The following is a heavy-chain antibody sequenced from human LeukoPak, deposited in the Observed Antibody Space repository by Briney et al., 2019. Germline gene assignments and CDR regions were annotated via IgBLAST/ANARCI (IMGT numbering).Heavy chain of an antibody. Sequence: SETLSLTCTVSGGSISSGDYYWSWIRQPPGKGLEWIGYIYYSGSTYYNPSLKSRVTISVDTSKNQFSLKLSSVTAADTAVYYCARFGSATGYYYYYMDVWGKGTTVTVSS. CDR3: ARFGSATGYYYYYMDV. CDR2: IYYSGST. J-gene: IGHJ6*03. V-gene: IGHV4-30-4*08. CDR1: GGSISSGDYY. D-gene: IGHD2-15*01.